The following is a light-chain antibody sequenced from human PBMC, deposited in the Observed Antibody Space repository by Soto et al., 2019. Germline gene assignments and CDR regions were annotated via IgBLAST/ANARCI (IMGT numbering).Light chain of an antibody. CDR1: SSDVGGYNF. V-gene: IGLV2-14*01. CDR2: DVT. Sequence: QSALTQPASVSGSPGQTITISCTGTSSDVGGYNFVSWYQQHPDKAPKLMIYDVTNRPSGVSNRCSGSKSGNTASLTISGLQAEDEADYYCSSYTSISTYVFGTGTKVTVL. J-gene: IGLJ1*01. CDR3: SSYTSISTYV.